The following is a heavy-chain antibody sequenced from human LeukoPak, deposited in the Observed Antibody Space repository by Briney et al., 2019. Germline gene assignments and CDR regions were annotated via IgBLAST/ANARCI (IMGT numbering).Heavy chain of an antibody. CDR2: INSDGSST. Sequence: GGSLRLSCAASGFTFSSYWMHWVRQAPGKWLVWVSRINSDGSSTSYADSVKGRFTISRDNAKNTLYLQMNSLRAEDTAVYYCARGGAGTIFDYWGQGTLVTVSS. V-gene: IGHV3-74*01. CDR3: ARGGAGTIFDY. CDR1: GFTFSSYW. D-gene: IGHD6-19*01. J-gene: IGHJ4*02.